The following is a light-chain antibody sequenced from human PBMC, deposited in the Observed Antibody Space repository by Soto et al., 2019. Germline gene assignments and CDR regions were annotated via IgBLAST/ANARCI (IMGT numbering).Light chain of an antibody. Sequence: EIVLTQSPATLSLSPGQRATLSCRASQSVRNDLVWYHQKPGQAPRVLIYSASNRATGIPARFSGSGSGTHFTLTISSLAPEDFAVYYCQQRTNWPPTFGGGTKVEMK. CDR3: QQRTNWPPT. CDR1: QSVRND. CDR2: SAS. J-gene: IGKJ4*01. V-gene: IGKV3-11*01.